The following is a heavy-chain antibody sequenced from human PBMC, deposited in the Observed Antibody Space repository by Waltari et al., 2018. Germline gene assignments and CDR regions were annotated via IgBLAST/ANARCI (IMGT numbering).Heavy chain of an antibody. J-gene: IGHJ4*02. Sequence: EVQLLESGGGLVQPGGSLRLSCAASGFTFSSYAMSWFRQAPGQGLEWVSASSGSGGSTYYAYALNGRFTISRDNSKNTLYLQMNSLRAEDTAVYYCAKDLTGATDTLKDDYWGQGTLVTVSS. CDR2: SSGSGGST. V-gene: IGHV3-23*01. CDR3: AKDLTGATDTLKDDY. D-gene: IGHD1-26*01. CDR1: GFTFSSYA.